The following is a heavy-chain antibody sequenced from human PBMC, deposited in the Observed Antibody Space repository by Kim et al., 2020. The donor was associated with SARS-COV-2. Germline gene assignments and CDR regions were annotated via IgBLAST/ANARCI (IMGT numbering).Heavy chain of an antibody. CDR3: ARDQDGDYVSVDAFDI. V-gene: IGHV1-69*13. CDR2: IIPIFGTA. D-gene: IGHD4-17*01. CDR1: GGTFSSYA. J-gene: IGHJ3*02. Sequence: SVKVSCKASGGTFSSYAISWVRQAPGQGLEWMGGIIPIFGTANYAQKFQGRVTITADESTSTAYMELSSLRSEDTAVYYCARDQDGDYVSVDAFDIWGQGTMVTVSS.